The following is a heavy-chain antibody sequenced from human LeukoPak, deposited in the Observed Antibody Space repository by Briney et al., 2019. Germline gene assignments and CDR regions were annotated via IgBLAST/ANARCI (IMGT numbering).Heavy chain of an antibody. CDR1: GYTFTSHY. J-gene: IGHJ4*02. V-gene: IGHV1-46*01. Sequence: GASVKISCNASGYTFTSHYVHWVRQAPGQGLEWMGIIHPSGGNSRNTQNFQGRVTMSRDTSTSTVYLELSSLRSEDTAVYYCARDCSSTTCQGPVLDFWGQGTLVTVSS. D-gene: IGHD2/OR15-2a*01. CDR3: ARDCSSTTCQGPVLDF. CDR2: IHPSGGNS.